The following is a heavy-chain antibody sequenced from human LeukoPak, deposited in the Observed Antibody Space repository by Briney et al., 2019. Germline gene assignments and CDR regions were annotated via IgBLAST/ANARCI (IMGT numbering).Heavy chain of an antibody. D-gene: IGHD3-22*01. CDR1: GFTFNIYT. J-gene: IGHJ4*02. CDR2: ISSRSSDI. Sequence: GGSLRLSCAASGFTFNIYTMNWVRQAPGKGLEWVSSISSRSSDIHYADSVKGRFTISRDNAKNSLYLQMNSLRAEDTAVYYCARREGDSTGHQGDFDYWGQGTLVTVSA. V-gene: IGHV3-21*01. CDR3: ARREGDSTGHQGDFDY.